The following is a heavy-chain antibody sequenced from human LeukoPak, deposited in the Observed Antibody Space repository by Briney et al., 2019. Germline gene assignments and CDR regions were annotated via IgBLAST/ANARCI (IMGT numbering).Heavy chain of an antibody. CDR3: VRLSVLQMVGDPDY. V-gene: IGHV4-39*01. CDR2: HYYSGTT. Sequence: SETLSLTYSVSGRSIINSSYFWAWIRQPPGKALEWIGSHYYSGTTSQNPSLTSRVTFSVDTSRNQFFVTLTSVTAADTAIYYCVRLSVLQMVGDPDYWGPGTLVTVSS. CDR1: GRSIINSSYF. J-gene: IGHJ4*02. D-gene: IGHD1-26*01.